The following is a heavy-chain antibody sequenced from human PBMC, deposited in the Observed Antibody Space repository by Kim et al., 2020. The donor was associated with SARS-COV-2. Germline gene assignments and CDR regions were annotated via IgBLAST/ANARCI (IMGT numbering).Heavy chain of an antibody. CDR2: IKQDGSEK. CDR3: ARVYDILTGLLDY. CDR1: GFTFSSYW. J-gene: IGHJ4*02. V-gene: IGHV3-7*01. Sequence: GGSLRLSCAASGFTFSSYWMSWVRQAPGKGLEWVANIKQDGSEKYYVDSVKGRFTISRDNAKNSLYLQMNSLRAEDTAVYYCARVYDILTGLLDYWGQGTLVTVSS. D-gene: IGHD3-9*01.